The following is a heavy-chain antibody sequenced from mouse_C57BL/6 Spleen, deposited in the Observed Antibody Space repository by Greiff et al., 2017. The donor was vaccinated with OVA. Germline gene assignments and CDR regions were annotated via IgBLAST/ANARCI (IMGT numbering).Heavy chain of an antibody. Sequence: GGGLVQPKGSLKLSCAASGFSFNTYAMNWVRQAPGKGLEWVARIRSKSNNYATYYADSVKDRFTISRDDSESMLYLKMNNLKTEDTAMYYCVRQGTGYFDVWGTGTTVTVSS. D-gene: IGHD3-3*01. J-gene: IGHJ1*03. CDR2: IRSKSNNYAT. CDR3: VRQGTGYFDV. V-gene: IGHV10-1*01. CDR1: GFSFNTYA.